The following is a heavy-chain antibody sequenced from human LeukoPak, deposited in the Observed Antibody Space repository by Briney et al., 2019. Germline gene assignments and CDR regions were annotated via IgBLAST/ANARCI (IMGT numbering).Heavy chain of an antibody. CDR1: GRSISSSNW. V-gene: IGHV4-4*02. CDR3: ARGLMVFRVAVAGTLLREEHMDV. CDR2: IYHSGST. D-gene: IGHD6-19*01. J-gene: IGHJ6*02. Sequence: SGTLSLTCAVCGRSISSSNWRSWVRQPPGKGLEWIGEIYHSGSTNYNPSLKSRVTISVDQSKNQFSLKLSSVTAADTAVYYCARGLMVFRVAVAGTLLREEHMDVWGQGTTVTVSS.